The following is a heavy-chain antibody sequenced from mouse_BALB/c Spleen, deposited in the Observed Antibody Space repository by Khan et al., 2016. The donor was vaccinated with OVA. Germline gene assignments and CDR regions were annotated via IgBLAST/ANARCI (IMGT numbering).Heavy chain of an antibody. J-gene: IGHJ4*01. CDR3: SSMVNTLYYYSLDY. CDR1: GFTFSDAW. CDR2: IRGKVNNHGT. V-gene: IGHV6-6*01. Sequence: EVKLEESGGGLVQPGGSMKLSCAAAGFTFSDAWMDWVRQSPEKGREWVAEIRGKVNNHGTYYAESVKGRFNISRDDSKSSVYLQMNSLRAEDTGIYCCSSMVNTLYYYSLDYWGQGTSVTVSS. D-gene: IGHD2-1*01.